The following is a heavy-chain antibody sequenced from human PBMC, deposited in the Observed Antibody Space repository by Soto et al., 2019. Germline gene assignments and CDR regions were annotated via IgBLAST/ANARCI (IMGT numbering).Heavy chain of an antibody. D-gene: IGHD1-20*01. CDR3: ARRRITGTDYYYYGMDV. J-gene: IGHJ6*02. Sequence: GESLKISCKGSGYSFTSYWISWVRQMPGKGLEWMGRIDPSDSYTNYSPSFQGHVTISADKSISTAYLQWSSLKASDTAMYYCARRRITGTDYYYYGMDVWGQGTTVTVAS. V-gene: IGHV5-10-1*01. CDR1: GYSFTSYW. CDR2: IDPSDSYT.